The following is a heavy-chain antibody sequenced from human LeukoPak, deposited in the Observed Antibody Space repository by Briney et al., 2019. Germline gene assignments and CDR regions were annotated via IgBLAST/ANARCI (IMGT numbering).Heavy chain of an antibody. CDR2: ISSSSSII. Sequence: GGSLRLSCAGSGFTFSSYSMNWVRQAPGKGLEWVSYISSSSSIIDYADSVKGRFTIPRDNAKNSLYLQMNSLRAEDTAVYYCARARGYSYGYSDYWGQGTLVTVSS. J-gene: IGHJ4*02. CDR1: GFTFSSYS. V-gene: IGHV3-48*01. D-gene: IGHD5-18*01. CDR3: ARARGYSYGYSDY.